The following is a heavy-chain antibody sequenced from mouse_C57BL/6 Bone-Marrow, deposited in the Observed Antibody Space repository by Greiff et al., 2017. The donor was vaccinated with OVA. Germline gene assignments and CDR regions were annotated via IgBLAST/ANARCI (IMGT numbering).Heavy chain of an antibody. CDR2: IYPSDSET. CDR3: ARAYYYGSSFTSFAY. Sequence: QVQLQQPGAELVRPGSSVKLSCKASGYTFTSYWMDWVKQRPGQGLEWIGNIYPSDSETHYNQKFKDKATLTVDKSSSTAYMQLSSLTSEDSAVYYCARAYYYGSSFTSFAYWGQGTLVTVSA. CDR1: GYTFTSYW. V-gene: IGHV1-61*01. J-gene: IGHJ3*01. D-gene: IGHD1-1*01.